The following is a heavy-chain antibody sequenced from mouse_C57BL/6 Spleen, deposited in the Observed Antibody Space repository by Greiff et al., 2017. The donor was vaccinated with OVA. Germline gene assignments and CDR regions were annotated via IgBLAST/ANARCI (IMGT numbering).Heavy chain of an antibody. Sequence: QVTLKVSGPGILQSSQTLSLTCSFSGFSLSTSGMGVSWIRQPSGKGLEWLAHIYWDDDKRYNPSLKSRLTISKDTSRNQVFLKITSVDTADTATYYCARSPSYYSNPHYYAMDYWGQGTSVTVSS. CDR3: ARSPSYYSNPHYYAMDY. V-gene: IGHV8-12*01. J-gene: IGHJ4*01. CDR2: IYWDDDK. CDR1: GFSLSTSGMG. D-gene: IGHD2-5*01.